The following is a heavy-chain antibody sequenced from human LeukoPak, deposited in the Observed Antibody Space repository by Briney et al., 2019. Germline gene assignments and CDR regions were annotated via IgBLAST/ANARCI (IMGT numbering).Heavy chain of an antibody. J-gene: IGHJ4*02. CDR1: GYSISSGYY. D-gene: IGHD1-26*01. V-gene: IGHV4-38-2*02. Sequence: PSETLSLTCTVSGYSISSGYYWGWIRQPPGKGLEWIGSIYHSGNTYYNPSLKSRVTISVDTSKNQFSLKLSSVTAADTAVYYCARHKVGASEIIDWGQGTLVTVSS. CDR2: IYHSGNT. CDR3: ARHKVGASEIID.